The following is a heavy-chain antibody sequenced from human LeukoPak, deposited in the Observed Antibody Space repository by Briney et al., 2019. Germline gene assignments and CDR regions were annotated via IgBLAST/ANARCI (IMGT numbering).Heavy chain of an antibody. J-gene: IGHJ4*02. CDR1: GFTFSNNG. D-gene: IGHD3-22*01. CDR2: IWYDGSKK. V-gene: IGHV3-33*01. CDR3: ARWLSHKIDSNGYLDY. Sequence: GGSLRLSCAASGFTFSNNGMHWVRQAPGKGLEWVALIWYDGSKKYYGDSVKGRFTISRDNSENMLYLQMNSLGAEDTAVYYCARWLSHKIDSNGYLDYWGQGTLVAVSS.